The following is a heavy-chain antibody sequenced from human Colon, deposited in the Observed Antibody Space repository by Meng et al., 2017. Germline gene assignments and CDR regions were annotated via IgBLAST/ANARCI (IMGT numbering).Heavy chain of an antibody. CDR2: ISTYDDNT. CDR1: GYTFTTYG. J-gene: IGHJ4*02. Sequence: QVQLVQYGAEVKKPGASVKVSCKASGYTFTTYGISWMRQAPGHGLEWMGWISTYDDNTNYVEKFRGRVTMTTDTSTNTAYMELRSLRSDDTAVYYCARDNPGDYVWDYWGQGTLVTVSS. V-gene: IGHV1-18*01. CDR3: ARDNPGDYVWDY. D-gene: IGHD4-17*01.